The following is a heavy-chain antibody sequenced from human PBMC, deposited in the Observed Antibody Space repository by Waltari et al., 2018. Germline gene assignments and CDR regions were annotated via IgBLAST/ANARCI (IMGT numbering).Heavy chain of an antibody. CDR3: AREGLQYSSGWQTSFDY. J-gene: IGHJ4*02. CDR1: GGSFSGYY. D-gene: IGHD6-19*01. CDR2: INHSGST. V-gene: IGHV4-34*01. Sequence: QVQLQQWGAGLLKPSETLSLTCAVYGGSFSGYYWSWIRQPPGKGLEWIGEINHSGSTNYNPSLKSRVTISVDTSKNQFSLKLSSVTAADTAVYYCAREGLQYSSGWQTSFDYWGQGTLVTVSS.